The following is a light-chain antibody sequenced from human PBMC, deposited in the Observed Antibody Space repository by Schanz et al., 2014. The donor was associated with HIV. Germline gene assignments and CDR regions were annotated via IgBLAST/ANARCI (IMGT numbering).Light chain of an antibody. CDR3: QQYTKYPPFT. CDR1: QGISTY. CDR2: AAS. J-gene: IGKJ2*01. Sequence: AIRMTQSPSSFSASTGDRVTITCRASQGISTYLAWYQQKPGTAPKLLIYAASTLQTGVPSRFSGSGSGTEFTLTISSLQPDDLAIYYCQQYTKYPPFTFGQGTKLEIK. V-gene: IGKV1-8*01.